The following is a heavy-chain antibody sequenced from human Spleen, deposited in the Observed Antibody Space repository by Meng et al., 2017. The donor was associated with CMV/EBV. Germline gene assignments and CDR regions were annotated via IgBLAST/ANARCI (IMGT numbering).Heavy chain of an antibody. CDR3: AREGYRYGVDY. CDR1: GGSFSGYY. CDR2: INHSGGT. D-gene: IGHD5-18*01. J-gene: IGHJ4*02. V-gene: IGHV4-34*01. Sequence: SETLSLTCAVYGGSFSGYYWSWIRQPPGKGLEWIGEINHSGGTNYNPSLKSRVTISVDTSKNQFSLKLSSVTAADTALYYCAREGYRYGVDYWGQGTLVTVSS.